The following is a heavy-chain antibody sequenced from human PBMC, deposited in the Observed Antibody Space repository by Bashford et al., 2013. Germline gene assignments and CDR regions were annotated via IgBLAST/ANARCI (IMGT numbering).Heavy chain of an antibody. D-gene: IGHD6-19*01. Sequence: ASVKVSCKASGYTFTSYDINWVRQATGQGLEWMGWMNPNSGNTGYAQKFQGRVTMTRNTSISTAYMELSSLRSEDTAVYYCARVGASGYSSGWGYYYYGMDVWGQGTTVTVSS. J-gene: IGHJ6*02. CDR1: GYTFTSYD. V-gene: IGHV1-8*01. CDR2: MNPNSGNT. CDR3: ARVGASGYSSGWGYYYYGMDV.